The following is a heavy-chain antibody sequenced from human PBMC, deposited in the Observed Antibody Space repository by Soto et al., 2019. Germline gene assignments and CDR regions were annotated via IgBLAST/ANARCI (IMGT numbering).Heavy chain of an antibody. Sequence: PGGSLRLSCAASGFTFSSYGMHWVRQAPGKGLEWVAVIWYDGSNKYYADSVKGRFTTSRDNSKNTLYLQMNSLRAEDTAVYYCAKVGLLWFGELLYDKTLTSSPQTDYWGQGTLVTVSS. CDR1: GFTFSSYG. D-gene: IGHD3-10*01. CDR3: AKVGLLWFGELLYDKTLTSSPQTDY. CDR2: IWYDGSNK. V-gene: IGHV3-33*06. J-gene: IGHJ4*02.